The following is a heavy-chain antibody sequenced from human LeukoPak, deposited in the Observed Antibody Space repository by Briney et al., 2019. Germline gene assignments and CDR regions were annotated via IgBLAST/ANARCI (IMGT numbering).Heavy chain of an antibody. CDR2: ISYDGSNK. CDR1: GFTFSSYG. Sequence: SGRSLRLSCAASGFTFSSYGMHWVRQAPGKGLEWVAVISYDGSNKYYADSVRGRFTISRDNAKNSLYLHMNSLRAEDTAVYYCARDGWFDFWGQGTLVTVSS. D-gene: IGHD2-15*01. CDR3: ARDGWFDF. J-gene: IGHJ4*02. V-gene: IGHV3-30*03.